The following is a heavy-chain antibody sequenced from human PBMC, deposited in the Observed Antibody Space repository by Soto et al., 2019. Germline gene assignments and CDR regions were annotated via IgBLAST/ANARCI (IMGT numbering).Heavy chain of an antibody. J-gene: IGHJ6*02. D-gene: IGHD2-2*01. CDR3: ARLYGYCIRNSCHGHYAMDV. CDR2: IYSSGST. CDR1: SDSVTSSSST. Sequence: PSDTLSLTCTLPSDSVTSSSSTWGWIRKPPGKGPEWIGSIYSSGSTYYNPSLNSRVTVSVDTSKNQFSLKVTSVTAADTAVYYCARLYGYCIRNSCHGHYAMDVWGQGTTVT. V-gene: IGHV4-39*01.